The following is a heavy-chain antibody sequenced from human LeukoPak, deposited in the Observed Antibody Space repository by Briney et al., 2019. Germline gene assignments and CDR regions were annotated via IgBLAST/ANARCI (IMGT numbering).Heavy chain of an antibody. D-gene: IGHD5-18*01. CDR3: ARHNKGYSYGYASGYYYYYMDV. Sequence: GASLQISCKGSGSIFTSYWIGWVRQLPGKGLEWMGIIYPGDSDTRYSPSFQGQVTISADKSISTAYLQWSSLKASDTAMYYCARHNKGYSYGYASGYYYYYMDVWGKGTTVTVSS. CDR1: GSIFTSYW. V-gene: IGHV5-51*01. CDR2: IYPGDSDT. J-gene: IGHJ6*03.